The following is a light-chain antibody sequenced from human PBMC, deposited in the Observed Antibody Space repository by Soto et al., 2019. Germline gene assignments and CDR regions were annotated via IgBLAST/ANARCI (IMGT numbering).Light chain of an antibody. Sequence: QAVVTQPPSASGTPGQRVTISCSGSSSNIGNNDVYWYQQLPGTAPKLLIYRNNQRPSGVPDRFSDSKSGASASLAISGLRSEDEADYYCAAWDDSLRGWVFGGGTQLTVL. J-gene: IGLJ3*02. CDR2: RNN. CDR3: AAWDDSLRGWV. CDR1: SSNIGNND. V-gene: IGLV1-47*01.